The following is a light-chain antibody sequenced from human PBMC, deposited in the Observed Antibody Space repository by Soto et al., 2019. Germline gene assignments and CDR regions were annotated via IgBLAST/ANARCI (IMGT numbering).Light chain of an antibody. Sequence: EILMTQSPPTLSVSPGETATLSCRASQSVSSSLAWYQQKPGQAPRLLIYGASTRATGTPARFSGRGSGTEFTLTISSLQSEDFAVYFCQQYKTWPPITFGQGTRLEIK. CDR1: QSVSSS. CDR3: QQYKTWPPIT. J-gene: IGKJ5*01. V-gene: IGKV3-15*01. CDR2: GAS.